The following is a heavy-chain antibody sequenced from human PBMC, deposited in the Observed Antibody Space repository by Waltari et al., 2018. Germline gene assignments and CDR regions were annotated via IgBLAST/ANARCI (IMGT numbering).Heavy chain of an antibody. J-gene: IGHJ5*02. Sequence: QVQLVQSGAEVKKPGASVKVSCKASGYTFTGYYMHWVRQAPGQGLEWMGWINPHSGGTNYAQKVQGRVTMTRDTSISTAYMELSRLRSDDTAVYYCARGSSWSLGRNWFDPWGQGTLVTVSS. CDR1: GYTFTGYY. CDR2: INPHSGGT. D-gene: IGHD6-6*01. CDR3: ARGSSWSLGRNWFDP. V-gene: IGHV1-2*02.